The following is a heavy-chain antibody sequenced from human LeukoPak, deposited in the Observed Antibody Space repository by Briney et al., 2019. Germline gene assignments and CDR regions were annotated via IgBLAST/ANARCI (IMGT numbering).Heavy chain of an antibody. CDR3: ARDLKGSSPRNAFDI. CDR1: GYSISSGYY. V-gene: IGHV4-38-2*02. Sequence: SETLSLTCTASGYSISSGYYWGWIRQPPGKGLEWIGSIYHSGSTYYNPSLKSRVTISVDTSKNQFSLKLSSVTAADTAVYYCARDLKGSSPRNAFDIWGQGTMVTVSS. D-gene: IGHD2-2*01. J-gene: IGHJ3*02. CDR2: IYHSGST.